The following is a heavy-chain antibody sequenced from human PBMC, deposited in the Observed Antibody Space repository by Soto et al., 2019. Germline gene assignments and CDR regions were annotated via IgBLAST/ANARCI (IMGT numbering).Heavy chain of an antibody. D-gene: IGHD6-13*01. CDR3: ASSLSWNWFDP. J-gene: IGHJ5*02. Sequence: SETVSLTCAVSGGSISSSNWWSWVRRPPGKGLEWIGEIYHSGSTNYNPSLRSRVTMLVDKSKNQFSLNLSSVTAADTAVYYCASSLSWNWFDPWGQGTLVTVS. CDR1: GGSISSSNW. V-gene: IGHV4-4*02. CDR2: IYHSGST.